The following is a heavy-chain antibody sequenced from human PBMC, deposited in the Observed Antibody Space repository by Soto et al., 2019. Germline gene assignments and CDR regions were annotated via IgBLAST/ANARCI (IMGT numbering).Heavy chain of an antibody. V-gene: IGHV3-74*01. J-gene: IGHJ6*02. D-gene: IGHD4-17*01. Sequence: GGSLRLPCAASGFTFSSYWMHWVRQAPGKGLVWVSRINSDGSSTSYADSVKGRFTISRDNAKNTLYLQMNSLRAEDTAVYYCARDQTTVTSLYYYYGMDVWGQGTTVTVSS. CDR1: GFTFSSYW. CDR3: ARDQTTVTSLYYYYGMDV. CDR2: INSDGSST.